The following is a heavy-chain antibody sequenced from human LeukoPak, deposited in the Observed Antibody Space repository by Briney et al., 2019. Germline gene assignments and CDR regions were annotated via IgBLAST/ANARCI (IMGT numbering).Heavy chain of an antibody. CDR2: INSDGSST. V-gene: IGHV3-74*01. Sequence: GGSLRLSCAASGFTFSSYWMHWVRHAPGKGLVWVSRINSDGSSTSYADSVKGRFTISRDNAKNTLYLQMNSLRAEDTAVYYCARESSYYYGMDVWGQGTTVTVSS. J-gene: IGHJ6*02. CDR1: GFTFSSYW. CDR3: ARESSYYYGMDV.